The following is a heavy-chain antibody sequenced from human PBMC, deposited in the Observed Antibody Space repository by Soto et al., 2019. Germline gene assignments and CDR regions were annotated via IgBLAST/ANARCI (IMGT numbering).Heavy chain of an antibody. V-gene: IGHV3-7*03. CDR3: ARAPHLTYYYDSSGYYSDAFDI. CDR1: GFTFSSYW. J-gene: IGHJ3*02. CDR2: IKQDGSEK. Sequence: GGSLRLSCAASGFTFSSYWMSLVRQAPGKGLEWVANIKQDGSEKYYVDSVKGRFTISRDNAKNSLYLQMNSLRAEDTAVYYCARAPHLTYYYDSSGYYSDAFDIWGQGTMVTVSS. D-gene: IGHD3-22*01.